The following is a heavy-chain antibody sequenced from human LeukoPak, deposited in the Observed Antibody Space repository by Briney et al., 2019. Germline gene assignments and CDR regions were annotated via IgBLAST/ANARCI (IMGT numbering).Heavy chain of an antibody. J-gene: IGHJ4*02. D-gene: IGHD6-13*01. CDR2: ISSSGSTI. CDR1: GFTFSDYY. CDR3: ARRQPMAAAPWVFDY. Sequence: GGSLRLSCAASGFTFSDYYMSWIRQAPGKGLEWVSYISSSGSTIYYADSVKGRFTISRDNAKNSLYLQMNSLRAEDTAVYYCARRQPMAAAPWVFDYWGQGTLVTVSS. V-gene: IGHV3-11*01.